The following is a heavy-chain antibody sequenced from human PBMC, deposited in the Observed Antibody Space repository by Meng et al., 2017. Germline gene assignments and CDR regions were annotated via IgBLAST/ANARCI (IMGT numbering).Heavy chain of an antibody. Sequence: QLTLKESCPPLVKPTPTLTLTCTFSGFFLSTCGVGVGWNRQPSRKALEWLALIYWDDDKRYSPSLKSRLTITKDTPKNQVVLTMNNMDPVDTATYYCAHSYGSNFDYWGQGTLVTVSS. J-gene: IGHJ4*02. V-gene: IGHV2-5*02. CDR1: GFFLSTCGVG. CDR2: IYWDDDK. D-gene: IGHD3-10*01. CDR3: AHSYGSNFDY.